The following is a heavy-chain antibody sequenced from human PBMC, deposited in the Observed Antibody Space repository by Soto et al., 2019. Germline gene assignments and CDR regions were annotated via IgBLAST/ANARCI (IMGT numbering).Heavy chain of an antibody. J-gene: IGHJ4*02. D-gene: IGHD3-9*01. CDR3: ARGWVGTGSHYFRF. Sequence: PSETLSLTCAVSGGSISSTNWWTWVRQSPGKGLEWIGEIYHSGSTSYNPSLKSRVTISVDTSKNQFYLKLNSVTAADTAVYYCARGWVGTGSHYFRFWGQGTLVTVSS. V-gene: IGHV4-4*02. CDR2: IYHSGST. CDR1: GGSISSTNW.